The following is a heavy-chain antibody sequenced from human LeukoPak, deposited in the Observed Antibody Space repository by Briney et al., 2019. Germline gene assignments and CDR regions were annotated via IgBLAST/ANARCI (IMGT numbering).Heavy chain of an antibody. CDR1: GFTFSNYW. V-gene: IGHV3-30*03. CDR3: AREGYYGSGSPPSLYFDY. J-gene: IGHJ4*02. Sequence: GGSLRLSCVASGFTFSNYWMGWVRQAPGKGLEWVAVTSSDLNVKLYADSVKGRFTISRDNSRSTLYLQMNGLRPEDTAIYYCAREGYYGSGSPPSLYFDYWGQGTLVTVSS. CDR2: TSSDLNVK. D-gene: IGHD3-10*01.